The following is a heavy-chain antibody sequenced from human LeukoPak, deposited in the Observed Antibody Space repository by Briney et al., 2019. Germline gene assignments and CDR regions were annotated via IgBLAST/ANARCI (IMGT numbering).Heavy chain of an antibody. J-gene: IGHJ4*02. CDR1: GFTFNNYA. CDR3: AKDRGSVAVAGIDY. V-gene: IGHV3-23*01. Sequence: GGSLRLSCAASGFTFNNYAMTWVRQAPGKGLEWVSSFSGYVGTTYYADSVKGRFTISRDNSKNTLYLQMNGLRAEDAAVYYCAKDRGSVAVAGIDYWGQGTLVTVSS. CDR2: FSGYVGTT. D-gene: IGHD6-19*01.